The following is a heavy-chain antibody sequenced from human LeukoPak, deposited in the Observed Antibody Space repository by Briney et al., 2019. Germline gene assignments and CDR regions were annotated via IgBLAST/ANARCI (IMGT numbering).Heavy chain of an antibody. D-gene: IGHD2-2*01. Sequence: PGGSLRLSCAASGFTFSTYSMNWVRQAPGKGLEWVSYICSSSSTIYYADSVKGRFTISRDNARNTLYLQMNSLRAEDTAVYYCVRVGYCSSSTCRNYFDYWGQGTLVTVSS. CDR2: ICSSSSTI. CDR3: VRVGYCSSSTCRNYFDY. V-gene: IGHV3-48*01. CDR1: GFTFSTYS. J-gene: IGHJ4*02.